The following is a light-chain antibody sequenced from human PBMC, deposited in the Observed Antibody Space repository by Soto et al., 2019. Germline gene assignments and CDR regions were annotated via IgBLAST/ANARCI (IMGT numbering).Light chain of an antibody. CDR2: GAS. J-gene: IGKJ2*01. CDR3: QHYNNWPFT. CDR1: QSVSSN. V-gene: IGKV3-15*01. Sequence: EIVMTQSPATLSVSPGERATLSCRASQSVSSNLAWYQQKPGQPPSLLIYGASARATGIPARFSGSGSGTEFTLTISNLQSEDFAVYYCQHYNNWPFTFGQGTKVDI.